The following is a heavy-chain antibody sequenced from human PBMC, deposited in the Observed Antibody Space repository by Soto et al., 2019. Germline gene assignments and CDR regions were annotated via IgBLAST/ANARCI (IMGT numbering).Heavy chain of an antibody. V-gene: IGHV1-8*01. CDR1: GYTFTSYD. Sequence: GASVKVSCKASGYTFTSYDINWVRQATGQGLEWMGWMNPNSGNTGYAQKFQGRVTMTRNTSISTAYMELSSLRSEDTAVYYCARAWVVVTAPDYWGQGTLVTAPQ. D-gene: IGHD2-21*02. CDR3: ARAWVVVTAPDY. CDR2: MNPNSGNT. J-gene: IGHJ4*02.